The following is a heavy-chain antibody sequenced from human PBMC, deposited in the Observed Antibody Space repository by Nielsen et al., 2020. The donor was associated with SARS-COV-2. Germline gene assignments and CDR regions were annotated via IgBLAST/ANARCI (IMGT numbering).Heavy chain of an antibody. Sequence: GGSLRLSCAVSGLTFNIYAMSWVRQAPGKGLEWVSSIGTTGDKTFYADSVKGRFTISRDNSKNTLYLQLNSLRAEDTAVFYCAKISGSQRHYFDFWGQGALVTVSS. J-gene: IGHJ4*02. CDR1: GLTFNIYA. V-gene: IGHV3-23*01. CDR2: IGTTGDKT. D-gene: IGHD1-26*01. CDR3: AKISGSQRHYFDF.